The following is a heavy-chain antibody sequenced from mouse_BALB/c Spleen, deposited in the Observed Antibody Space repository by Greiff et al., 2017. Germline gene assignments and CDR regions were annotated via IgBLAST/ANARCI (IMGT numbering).Heavy chain of an antibody. CDR2: INPGNGNT. CDR3: GRGGTTAY. Sequence: EVQLQQSGAELVKPGASVKLSCTASGFTFKNSYMHWVSQRPEQGLGWIGGINPGNGNTNYDPKFQGRDTKTTDTSSNTTYLQLSSLTSEDTAVYYYGRGGTTAYWGQGTLVTVSA. V-gene: IGHV14-3*02. J-gene: IGHJ3*01. CDR1: GFTFKNSY. D-gene: IGHD2-12*01.